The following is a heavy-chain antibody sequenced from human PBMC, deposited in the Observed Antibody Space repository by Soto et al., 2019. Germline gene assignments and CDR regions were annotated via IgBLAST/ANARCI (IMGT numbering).Heavy chain of an antibody. J-gene: IGHJ6*02. CDR2: ISSSSSYI. Sequence: LRLSCTASGFTFSSYSMNWVRQAPGKGLEWVSSISSSSSYIYYADSVKGRFTISRDNAKNSLYLQMNSLRAEDTAVYYCARLGKADYYDFWSGYQWGYYGMDVWGQGTTVTVSS. V-gene: IGHV3-21*01. CDR3: ARLGKADYYDFWSGYQWGYYGMDV. CDR1: GFTFSSYS. D-gene: IGHD3-3*01.